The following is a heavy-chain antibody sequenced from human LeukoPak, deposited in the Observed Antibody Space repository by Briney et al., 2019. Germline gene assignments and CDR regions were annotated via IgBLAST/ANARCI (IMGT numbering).Heavy chain of an antibody. V-gene: IGHV3-7*03. CDR3: ASHSKYRSVPRGSAFDI. CDR2: IKEDGTEK. CDR1: GFTFSDFW. D-gene: IGHD6-25*01. J-gene: IGHJ3*02. Sequence: GGSLRLSCAGSGFTFSDFWMTWVRQTPGKGLEWVANIKEDGTEKNLVDSVKGRFTISRDNSMNTLYLQLNSLRAEDTAVYYCASHSKYRSVPRGSAFDIWGQGTEVTVSS.